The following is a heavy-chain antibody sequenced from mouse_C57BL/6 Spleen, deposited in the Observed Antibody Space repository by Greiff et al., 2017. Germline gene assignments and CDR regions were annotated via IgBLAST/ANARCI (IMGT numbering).Heavy chain of an antibody. V-gene: IGHV1-74*01. CDR1: GYTFTSYW. CDR2: IHPSDSYT. Sequence: VQLQQPGAELVKPGASVKVSCKASGYTFTSYWMHWVKQRPGQGLEWIGRIHPSDSYTNYNQKFKGKATLTVDKSSSTAYMQLSSLTSEDSAVYYCAISTTVPGFAYWGQGTLVTVSA. D-gene: IGHD1-1*01. J-gene: IGHJ3*01. CDR3: AISTTVPGFAY.